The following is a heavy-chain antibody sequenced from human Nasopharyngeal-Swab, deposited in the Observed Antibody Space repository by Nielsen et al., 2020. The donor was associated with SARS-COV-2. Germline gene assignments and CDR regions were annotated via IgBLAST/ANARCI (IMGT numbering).Heavy chain of an antibody. J-gene: IGHJ4*02. CDR3: ARDQRGSGWYSWSQGLDY. V-gene: IGHV4-59*01. Sequence: RQAAGKGLEWIGYIYDSGSTNYNPSLKSRVTISVDTSKNQFSLKLSSVTAADTAVYYCARDQRGSGWYSWSQGLDYWGQGTLVTVSS. CDR2: IYDSGST. D-gene: IGHD6-19*01.